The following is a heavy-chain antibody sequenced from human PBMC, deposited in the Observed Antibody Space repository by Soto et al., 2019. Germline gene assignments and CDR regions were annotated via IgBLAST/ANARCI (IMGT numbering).Heavy chain of an antibody. D-gene: IGHD2-2*01. CDR1: GYTFISYY. CDR3: ARGTPSSTRLGWLDP. V-gene: IGHV1-46*01. Sequence: QVQLVQSGAEVKKPGASVKVSCKASGYTFISYYIHSVRQAPGQGLELMGIIEPRGGSTTYVQKFQGRVTMTTNTATNTVYTELSSLRSEETAIYYCARGTPSSTRLGWLDPWGQGTLVTVSS. CDR2: IEPRGGST. J-gene: IGHJ5*02.